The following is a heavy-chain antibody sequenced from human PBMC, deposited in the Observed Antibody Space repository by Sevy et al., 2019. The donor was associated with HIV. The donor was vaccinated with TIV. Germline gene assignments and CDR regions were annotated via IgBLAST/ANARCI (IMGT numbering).Heavy chain of an antibody. J-gene: IGHJ6*03. D-gene: IGHD3-10*01. CDR3: ARVRVSMVRGVIITRGKYYYYYMDV. CDR2: IRYDGSNK. Sequence: EGSLRLSCAASGFTFSSYGMHWVRQAPGKALEWVAVIRYDGSNKYYADSVKGRFTISRDNSKNTLYLQMNSLRAEDTAVYYCARVRVSMVRGVIITRGKYYYYYMDVWGKGTTVTVSS. V-gene: IGHV3-33*01. CDR1: GFTFSSYG.